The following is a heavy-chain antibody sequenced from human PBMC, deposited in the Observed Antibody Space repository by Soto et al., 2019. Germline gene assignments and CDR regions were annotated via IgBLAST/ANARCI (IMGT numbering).Heavy chain of an antibody. J-gene: IGHJ3*02. Sequence: GESLKISCKGSGYSFTSYWIGWVRQMPGKGLEWMGIIYPGDSDTRYSPSFQGQVTISADKSISTAYLQWSSLKASDTAMYYCARVTPYDYIWGRGENPDAFDIWGQGTMVTVSS. CDR1: GYSFTSYW. CDR2: IYPGDSDT. D-gene: IGHD3-16*01. CDR3: ARVTPYDYIWGRGENPDAFDI. V-gene: IGHV5-51*01.